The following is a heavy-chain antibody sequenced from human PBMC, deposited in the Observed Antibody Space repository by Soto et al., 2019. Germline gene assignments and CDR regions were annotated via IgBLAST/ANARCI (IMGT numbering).Heavy chain of an antibody. J-gene: IGHJ4*02. CDR2: ISAYNGNT. Sequence: QVQLVQSGAEVKKPGASVKVSCKASGYTFTSYGISWVRPAPGQGLEWMGWISAYNGNTNYAQKLQGRVNMTTDKSTSPAYMSLRSLISADTAVYYGARDRQPVDYWGQGTLVTVSS. CDR1: GYTFTSYG. D-gene: IGHD2-2*01. CDR3: ARDRQPVDY. V-gene: IGHV1-18*01.